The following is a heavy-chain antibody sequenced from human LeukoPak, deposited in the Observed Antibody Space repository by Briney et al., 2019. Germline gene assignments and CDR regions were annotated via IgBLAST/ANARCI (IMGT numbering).Heavy chain of an antibody. J-gene: IGHJ4*02. CDR3: ARDHPPFGHSGGYNDY. CDR2: IYSGGST. Sequence: GGSLRLSCAASGFTVSSNYMSWVRQAPGKGLEWVSIIYSGGSTYYADSVKGRFTISRDNSKNTLYLQMNSLRAEDTAVYYCARDHPPFGHSGGYNDYWGQGTLVTVSS. V-gene: IGHV3-53*01. CDR1: GFTVSSNY. D-gene: IGHD3-22*01.